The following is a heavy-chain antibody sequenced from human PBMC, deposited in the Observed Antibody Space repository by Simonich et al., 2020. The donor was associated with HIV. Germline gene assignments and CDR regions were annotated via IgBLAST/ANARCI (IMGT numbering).Heavy chain of an antibody. J-gene: IGHJ4*02. D-gene: IGHD6-13*01. Sequence: VQLQQWGAGLLKPSETLSLTCAVYGGSFSGYYWSWIRQPPGKGLEWIGTIYYSGSTYNNPPLKGRGTISVDTSKNQFSLKLRSVTAADTGVYYCARETPSSGGYSKDYFDYWGQGTLVTVSS. CDR1: GGSFSGYY. CDR3: ARETPSSGGYSKDYFDY. V-gene: IGHV4-34*04. CDR2: IYYSGST.